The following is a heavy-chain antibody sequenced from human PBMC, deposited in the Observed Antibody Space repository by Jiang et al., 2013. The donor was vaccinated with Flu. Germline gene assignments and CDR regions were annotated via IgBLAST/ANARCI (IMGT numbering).Heavy chain of an antibody. CDR1: GGSISSSSYY. J-gene: IGHJ4*02. CDR2: IYYSGST. Sequence: ETLSLTCTVSGGSISSSSYYWGWIRQPPGKGLEWIGSIYYSGSTYYNPSLKSRVTISVDTSKNQFSLKLSSVTAADTAVYYCANLIHHSKNFDYWGQGTLVTVSS. V-gene: IGHV4-39*01. D-gene: IGHD6-13*01. CDR3: ANLIHHSKNFDY.